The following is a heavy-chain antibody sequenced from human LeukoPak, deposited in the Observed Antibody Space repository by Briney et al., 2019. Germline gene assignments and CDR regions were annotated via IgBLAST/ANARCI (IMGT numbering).Heavy chain of an antibody. CDR1: GGSISSYY. Sequence: PSETLSLTCTVSGGSISSYYWSWIRQPPGKGLEWIGYIYYSGSTKYDPSLKSRVSISVDTSKNQFSLKLSSVTAADTAVYYCARGAGAGYNLQPFDYWGQGTLVTVSS. V-gene: IGHV4-59*08. D-gene: IGHD5-24*01. CDR3: ARGAGAGYNLQPFDY. J-gene: IGHJ4*02. CDR2: IYYSGST.